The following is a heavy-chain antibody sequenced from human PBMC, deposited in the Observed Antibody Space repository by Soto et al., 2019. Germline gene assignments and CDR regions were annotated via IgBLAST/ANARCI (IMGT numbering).Heavy chain of an antibody. V-gene: IGHV3-72*01. CDR1: GFTFSDHY. J-gene: IGHJ6*04. CDR2: IKNKANSNTT. CDR3: TSVKLCVSAGCHRVLAV. Sequence: EVQLVESGGGLVQPGGSLRLSCAASGFTFSDHYMDWVRQPPGEGLEWVGRIKNKANSNTTEYAASVEGRFTISRDDSKSSLFLQMNGLKTEQTAVYYCTSVKLCVSAGCHRVLAVCGEGTTVTGSS. D-gene: IGHD2-2*01.